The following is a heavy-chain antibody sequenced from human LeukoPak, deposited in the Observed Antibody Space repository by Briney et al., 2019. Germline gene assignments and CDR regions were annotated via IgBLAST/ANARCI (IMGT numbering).Heavy chain of an antibody. Sequence: GGSLRLSCAASGFTFSSYWMSWVRQAPGKGLEWVANIKQDGSEKYYVDSVKGRFTISRDNAKNSLYLQMNSLRAEDTAVYYCARVSAAGVYGMDVWGQGTTVTVSS. CDR1: GFTFSSYW. CDR2: IKQDGSEK. CDR3: ARVSAAGVYGMDV. D-gene: IGHD6-13*01. J-gene: IGHJ6*02. V-gene: IGHV3-7*01.